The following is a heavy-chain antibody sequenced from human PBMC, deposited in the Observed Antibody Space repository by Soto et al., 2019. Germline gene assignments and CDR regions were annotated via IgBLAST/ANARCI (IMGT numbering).Heavy chain of an antibody. CDR3: AKGVVLEWLLEEPDLDY. CDR2: ISGSGGST. J-gene: IGHJ4*02. D-gene: IGHD3-3*01. CDR1: GFTFSSYA. Sequence: EVQLLESGGGLVQPGGSLRLSCAASGFTFSSYAMSWVRQAPGKGLEWVSAISGSGGSTYYADSVKGRFTISRDNSKNTLYLQMNSLRAEDTAVYYCAKGVVLEWLLEEPDLDYWGQGTLVTVSS. V-gene: IGHV3-23*01.